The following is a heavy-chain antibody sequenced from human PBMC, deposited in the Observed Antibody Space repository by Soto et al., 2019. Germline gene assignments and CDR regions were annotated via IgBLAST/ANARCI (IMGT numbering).Heavy chain of an antibody. J-gene: IGHJ4*02. CDR3: ARVRISLTIFGVVPYDFDY. CDR1: GGSFSGYS. D-gene: IGHD3-3*01. Sequence: QVQLQQWGAGLLKSSETLSLTCAVYGGSFSGYSWSWIRQSPGKGLECVGEINHSGSTNYKPSLKSRVNISVDTSKNQFSPKLSSVSAADTAVYYCARVRISLTIFGVVPYDFDYCGQGTLVTVSS. V-gene: IGHV4-34*01. CDR2: INHSGST.